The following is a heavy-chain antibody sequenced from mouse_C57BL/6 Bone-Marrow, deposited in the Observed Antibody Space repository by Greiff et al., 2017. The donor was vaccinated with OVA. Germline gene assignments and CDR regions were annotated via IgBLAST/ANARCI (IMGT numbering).Heavy chain of an antibody. CDR3: ARYYDGTPFAY. CDR1: GYTFTSYW. V-gene: IGHV1-50*01. D-gene: IGHD1-1*01. J-gene: IGHJ3*01. Sequence: QVQLQQPGAELVKPGASVKLSCKASGYTFTSYWMQWVKQRPGQGLEWIGEIDPSDSYTNYNQKFKGKATLTVDTSSSTAYMQLSSLTSEDSAVYYCARYYDGTPFAYWGQGTLVTVSA. CDR2: IDPSDSYT.